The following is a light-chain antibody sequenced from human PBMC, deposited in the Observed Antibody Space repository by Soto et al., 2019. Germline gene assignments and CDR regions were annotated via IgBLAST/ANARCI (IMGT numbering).Light chain of an antibody. CDR1: QTVSSN. CDR3: HQYNNWPFT. V-gene: IGKV3D-15*01. J-gene: IGKJ2*01. CDR2: GVS. Sequence: EKVITQSPATLSVSPGERATLSCRASQTVSSNLAWYQQKPGQAPRLLIYGVSTRATGIPARFSGSGSGTEFTLTISSLQSEDFAVYYCHQYNNWPFTFGQGTEVDIK.